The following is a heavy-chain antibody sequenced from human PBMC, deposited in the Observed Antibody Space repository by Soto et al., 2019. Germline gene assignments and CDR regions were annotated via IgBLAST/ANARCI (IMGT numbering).Heavy chain of an antibody. Sequence: PSETLSHTYTVSGGSISSSSYYWGWIRQPPGKGLGWIGSIYYSGSTYYNPPLKSRVTISVDTSKNRFSLKLSSVTAADTAVYYCARRFWFRYGSGSYSDPYHFDYWGQGTLVTSPQ. V-gene: IGHV4-39*01. CDR1: GGSISSSSYY. D-gene: IGHD3-10*01. CDR2: IYYSGST. J-gene: IGHJ4*02. CDR3: ARRFWFRYGSGSYSDPYHFDY.